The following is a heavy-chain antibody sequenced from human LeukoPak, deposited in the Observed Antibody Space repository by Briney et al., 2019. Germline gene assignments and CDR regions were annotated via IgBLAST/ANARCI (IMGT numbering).Heavy chain of an antibody. CDR2: ISSTGSN. D-gene: IGHD3-10*01. J-gene: IGHJ4*02. Sequence: PSETLSLTCTVSGDSISNYYWNWIRQPPGKGLEWIGYISSTGSNDYNPSLKSRVTMSVDTSRNLFSLRLTSVTAADTAVYYCGRHFRGTSGNYYTDSRGQGTLVTVSS. V-gene: IGHV4-59*08. CDR1: GDSISNYY. CDR3: GRHFRGTSGNYYTDS.